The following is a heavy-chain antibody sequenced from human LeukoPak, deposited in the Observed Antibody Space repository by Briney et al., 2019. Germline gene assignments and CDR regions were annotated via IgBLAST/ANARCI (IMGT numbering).Heavy chain of an antibody. J-gene: IGHJ4*02. CDR1: GFTFSSNY. CDR2: IYTDGGT. CDR3: AIFRWGSTWYYADH. V-gene: IGHV3-53*01. Sequence: PGGSLRLSCIGSGFTFSSNYMTWVRQAPGKGLEWLSLIYTDGGTNYAGSVKGRFTISRDNSKNTLYLQMNSLTADDAAVYYCAIFRWGSTWYYADHWGQGTLVTVSP. D-gene: IGHD6-13*01.